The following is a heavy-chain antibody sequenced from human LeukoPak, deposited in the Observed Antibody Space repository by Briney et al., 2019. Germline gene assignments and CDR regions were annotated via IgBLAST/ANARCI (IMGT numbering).Heavy chain of an antibody. CDR2: INHSGST. V-gene: IGHV4-34*01. Sequence: SETLSLTCAAYGVSFSGYYWSWIRQPPGKGLEWIGEINHSGSTNYNPSLKSRVTISVDTSKNQFSLKLSSATAADTAVYYCAGVTTVTTVGTLHQNGAYARFDYWGQGTLVTVSS. D-gene: IGHD4-17*01. CDR3: AGVTTVTTVGTLHQNGAYARFDY. J-gene: IGHJ4*02. CDR1: GVSFSGYY.